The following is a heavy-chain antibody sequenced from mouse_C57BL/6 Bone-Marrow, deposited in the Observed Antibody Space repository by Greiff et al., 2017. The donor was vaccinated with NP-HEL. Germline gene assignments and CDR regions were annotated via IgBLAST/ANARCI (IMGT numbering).Heavy chain of an antibody. V-gene: IGHV1-69*01. CDR1: GYTFTSYW. CDR2: IDPSDSYT. D-gene: IGHD2-5*01. J-gene: IGHJ1*03. Sequence: VKLQQPGAELVMPGASVKLSCKASGYTFTSYWMHWVKQRPGQGLEWIGEIDPSDSYTNYNQKFKGKSTLTVDKSSSTAYMQLSSLTSEDSAVYYCARDYYSNYGWYFDVWGTGTTVTVSS. CDR3: ARDYYSNYGWYFDV.